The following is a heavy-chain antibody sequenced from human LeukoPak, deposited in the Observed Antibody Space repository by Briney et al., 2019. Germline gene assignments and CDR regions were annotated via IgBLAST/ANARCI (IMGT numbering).Heavy chain of an antibody. Sequence: GRSLRLSCAASGFTFSSYAMHWVRQAPGKGLEWVAVISYDGSNKYYADSVKGRFTISRDNSKNTLYLQMNSLRLEDTAVYYCAKRFPYSDSFPHFDCWGQGTLVTVSS. V-gene: IGHV3-30-3*02. J-gene: IGHJ4*02. D-gene: IGHD5-12*01. CDR3: AKRFPYSDSFPHFDC. CDR1: GFTFSSYA. CDR2: ISYDGSNK.